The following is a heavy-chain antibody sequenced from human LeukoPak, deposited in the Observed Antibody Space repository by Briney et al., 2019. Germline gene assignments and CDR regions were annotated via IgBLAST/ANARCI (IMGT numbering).Heavy chain of an antibody. V-gene: IGHV1-8*01. CDR1: GYTFTSYD. CDR2: MNPNSGNT. D-gene: IGHD3-10*01. J-gene: IGHJ6*03. Sequence: ASVKVSCKASGYTFTSYDINWVRQATGQGLEWMGWMNPNSGNTGYAQKFQGRVTMTRNTSISTAYMELSSLRSEDTAVYYCAGSGSYYNARDYYYYYYYMDVWGKGTTVTVSS. CDR3: AGSGSYYNARDYYYYYYYMDV.